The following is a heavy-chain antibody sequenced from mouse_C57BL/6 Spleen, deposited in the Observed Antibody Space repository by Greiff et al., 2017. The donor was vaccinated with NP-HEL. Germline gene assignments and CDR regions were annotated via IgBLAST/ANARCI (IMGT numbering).Heavy chain of an antibody. J-gene: IGHJ2*01. Sequence: EVQLQQSGPELVKPGASVKMSCKASGYTFTDYNMHWVKQSHGKSLEWIGYINPNNGGTSYNQKFKGKATLTVNKSSSTAYMELRSLTAEDSAVYDCATNDPTVVAKDYWGQGTTLTVSS. CDR2: INPNNGGT. CDR1: GYTFTDYN. D-gene: IGHD1-1*01. CDR3: ATNDPTVVAKDY. V-gene: IGHV1-22*01.